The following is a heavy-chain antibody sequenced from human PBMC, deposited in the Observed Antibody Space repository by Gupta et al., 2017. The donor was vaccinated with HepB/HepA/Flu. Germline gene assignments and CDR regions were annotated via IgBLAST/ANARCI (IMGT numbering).Heavy chain of an antibody. CDR3: ARTVADTKVYYYGMDV. D-gene: IGHD6-19*01. CDR1: GFTLSGYA. CDR2: ISYDGGNK. J-gene: IGHJ6*02. Sequence: QVQLVESGGGVVQPGRSLRLSCAASGFTLSGYAMYWVRQAPGKGLGGVAVISYDGGNKYYADPVKGRFTIPRDNSKNTLYLQMNSLKAEDTAVYYCARTVADTKVYYYGMDVWGQGTTVTVSS. V-gene: IGHV3-30-3*01.